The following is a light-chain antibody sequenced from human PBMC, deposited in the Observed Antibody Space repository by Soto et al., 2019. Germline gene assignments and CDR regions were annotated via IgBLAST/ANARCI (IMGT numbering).Light chain of an antibody. J-gene: IGKJ4*01. Sequence: DILMTQSPSTLSATVGDRVTITCRASQSISTWLAWYQQKPGKAPKLLIYKASSLESGVPSRFSGSGSGTEFALTISSLQPDDFATYYCQQYNTSSLSFGGGTKVEIK. CDR2: KAS. CDR3: QQYNTSSLS. CDR1: QSISTW. V-gene: IGKV1-5*03.